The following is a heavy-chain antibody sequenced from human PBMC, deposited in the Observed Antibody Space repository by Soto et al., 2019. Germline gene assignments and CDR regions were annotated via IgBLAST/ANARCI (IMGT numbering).Heavy chain of an antibody. V-gene: IGHV1-18*01. D-gene: IGHD6-19*01. CDR1: RYTFTSSA. J-gene: IGHJ4*02. Sequence: ASVKVSCKASRYTFTSSAMSWVRQAPGQGLEWMGWISTGNGNTNYAQKFQERVTMTTDTSTTTAYMEVRSLRSDDTAVYYCAREGMAVADPFDYWGQGTLVTVSS. CDR2: ISTGNGNT. CDR3: AREGMAVADPFDY.